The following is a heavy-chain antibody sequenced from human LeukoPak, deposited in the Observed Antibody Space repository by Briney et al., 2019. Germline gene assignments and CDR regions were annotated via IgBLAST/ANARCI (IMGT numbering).Heavy chain of an antibody. D-gene: IGHD3-10*01. J-gene: IGHJ6*03. CDR3: AKPSNYYGSSYYYYYMDV. CDR1: GFTVSSNY. V-gene: IGHV3-53*01. Sequence: PGGSLSLSCAASGFTVSSNYMSGVRQAPGKGLEWVSVIYSGGSTYYADSVKGRFTISRDNSKNTLYLQMNSLRAEDTAVYYCAKPSNYYGSSYYYYYMDVWGKGTTVTVSS. CDR2: IYSGGST.